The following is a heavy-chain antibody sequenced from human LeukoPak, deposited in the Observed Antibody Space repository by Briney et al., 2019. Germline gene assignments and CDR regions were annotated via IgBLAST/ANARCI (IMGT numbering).Heavy chain of an antibody. CDR2: ISGSSSTI. J-gene: IGHJ6*02. CDR3: ARGGTMIRIPLGV. V-gene: IGHV3-48*04. Sequence: GGSLRLSCAASGFSFSNSAMNWIRQAPGKGLEWVSYISGSSSTIYYADSVRGRFTISRDNAKNSLYLQMNSLRVEDTAVYYCARGGTMIRIPLGVWGQGTTVTVSS. D-gene: IGHD3-10*01. CDR1: GFSFSNSA.